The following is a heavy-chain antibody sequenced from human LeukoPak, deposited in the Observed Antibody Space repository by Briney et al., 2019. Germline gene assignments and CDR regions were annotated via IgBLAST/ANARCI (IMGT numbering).Heavy chain of an antibody. J-gene: IGHJ4*02. Sequence: PSGTLSLTCAVSGGSISSSNWWSWVRQPPGKGLEWIGEIYHSGSTNYNPSLKSRVTISVDKSKNQFSLKLKSVTAADTAVYYCARGPFTSISRYFDYWGQGTLVTVSS. CDR1: GGSISSSNW. D-gene: IGHD2-2*01. CDR2: IYHSGST. CDR3: ARGPFTSISRYFDY. V-gene: IGHV4-4*02.